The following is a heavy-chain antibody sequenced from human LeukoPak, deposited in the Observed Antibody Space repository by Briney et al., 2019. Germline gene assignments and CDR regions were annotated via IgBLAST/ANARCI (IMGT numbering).Heavy chain of an antibody. CDR2: IYHSGST. CDR3: ARSRTVRGVIINFDY. V-gene: IGHV4-4*02. J-gene: IGHJ4*02. Sequence: PSGTLSLTCAVSGGSISSSNWWSWVRQPPGKGLEWIGEIYHSGSTNYIPSLKSRVTISVDKSKNQFSLKLSSVTAADTAVYYCARSRTVRGVIINFDYWGQGTLVTVSS. CDR1: GGSISSSNW. D-gene: IGHD3-10*01.